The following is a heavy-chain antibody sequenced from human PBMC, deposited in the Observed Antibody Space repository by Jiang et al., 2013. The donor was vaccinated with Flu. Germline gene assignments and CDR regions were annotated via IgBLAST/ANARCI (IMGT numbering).Heavy chain of an antibody. J-gene: IGHJ2*01. CDR1: GGSISSYY. D-gene: IGHD5-18*01. CDR3: ARPRIQLWLQPPDWYFDL. Sequence: KPSETLSLTCTVSGGSISSYYRSWIRQPPGKGLEWIGYIYYSGSTNYNPSLKSRVTISVDTSKNQFSLKLSSVTAADTAVYYCARPRIQLWLQPPDWYFDLWGRGTLVTVSS. V-gene: IGHV4-59*01. CDR2: IYYSGST.